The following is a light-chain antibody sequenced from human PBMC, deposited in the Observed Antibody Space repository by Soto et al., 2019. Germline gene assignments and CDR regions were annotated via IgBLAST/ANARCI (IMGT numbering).Light chain of an antibody. J-gene: IGLJ3*02. CDR2: EVS. CDR1: RDDVGGYNY. CDR3: SAYTNIGTLV. V-gene: IGLV2-14*01. Sequence: QSALTQPASVSGSPGQSITISCTGTRDDVGGYNYVSWYQQYPGKAPKLMIYEVSYRPSGVPNRFSGSRSGHTASLSISGLQAEDEAGYYCSAYTNIGTLVFGGGTKVTVL.